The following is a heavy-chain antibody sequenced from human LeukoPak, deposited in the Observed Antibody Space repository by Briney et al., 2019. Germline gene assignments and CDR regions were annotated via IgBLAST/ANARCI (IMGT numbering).Heavy chain of an antibody. D-gene: IGHD4-11*01. J-gene: IGHJ4*02. Sequence: PSETLSLTCAVYGGSFSGYYWSWIRQPPGKGLEWIGEINHSGSTNYNPSLKSRVTISVDTSKNQFSLKLSSVTAADTAVYYCVRKGVTTPADYWGQGTLVTVSS. CDR3: VRKGVTTPADY. CDR2: INHSGST. V-gene: IGHV4-34*01. CDR1: GGSFSGYY.